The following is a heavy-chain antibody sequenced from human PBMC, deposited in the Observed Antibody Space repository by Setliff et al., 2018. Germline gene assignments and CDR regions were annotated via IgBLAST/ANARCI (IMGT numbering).Heavy chain of an antibody. CDR3: ARGALEYQLRPFDY. D-gene: IGHD2-2*01. CDR1: GGSISSSSYY. Sequence: SLTCTVSGGSISSSSYYWGWIRQPPGKGLEWIGSIYYSGSTYYNPSLKSRVTISVDTSKNQFSLKLSSVTAADTAVYYCARGALEYQLRPFDYWGQGTLVTVSS. V-gene: IGHV4-39*07. J-gene: IGHJ4*02. CDR2: IYYSGST.